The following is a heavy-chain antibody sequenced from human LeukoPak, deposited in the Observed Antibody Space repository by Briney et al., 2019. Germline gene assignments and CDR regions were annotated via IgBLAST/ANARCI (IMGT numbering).Heavy chain of an antibody. Sequence: SQTLSLTCTVSGVSISSGGYYWSWIRQHPGKGLEWIGYIYYSGSTYYNPSLKSRVTISVDTSKNQFSLKLSSVTAADTAVYYCARGGMVRLGPFDYWGQGTLVTVSS. CDR3: ARGGMVRLGPFDY. V-gene: IGHV4-31*03. D-gene: IGHD4-23*01. CDR1: GVSISSGGYY. J-gene: IGHJ4*02. CDR2: IYYSGST.